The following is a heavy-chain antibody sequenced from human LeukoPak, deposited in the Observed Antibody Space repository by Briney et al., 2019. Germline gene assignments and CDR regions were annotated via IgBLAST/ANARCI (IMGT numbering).Heavy chain of an antibody. CDR2: ITGSGPTT. D-gene: IGHD3-16*02. Sequence: GGSLRLSCLASGFTFSNYAMTWVRQAPGKGLEWVSAITGSGPTTYYAASVKGRFTISRDNTNNLVFLQMSSLRAEDTAVYYCAKAPDSVWSSYRNNYFDSWGQGTLVSVSS. CDR1: GFTFSNYA. J-gene: IGHJ5*01. V-gene: IGHV3-23*01. CDR3: AKAPDSVWSSYRNNYFDS.